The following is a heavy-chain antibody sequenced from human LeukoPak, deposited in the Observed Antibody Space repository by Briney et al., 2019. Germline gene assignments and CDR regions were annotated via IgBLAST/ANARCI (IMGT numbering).Heavy chain of an antibody. J-gene: IGHJ4*02. Sequence: SETLSLTCAVYGGSFSGNYWTLIRQTPGRGLEWIGESSPTGDITGYNPSLKGRATISVDSSKNQFSLKLTSVTAADTGVYYCARVPDFIARPCDSWGPGTLVTVSS. CDR2: SSPTGDIT. D-gene: IGHD2-21*01. V-gene: IGHV4-34*01. CDR3: ARVPDFIARPCDS. CDR1: GGSFSGNY.